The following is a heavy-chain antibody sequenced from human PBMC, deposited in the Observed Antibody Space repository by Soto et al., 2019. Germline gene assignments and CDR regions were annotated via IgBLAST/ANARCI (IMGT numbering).Heavy chain of an antibody. CDR1: GSSISSYY. Sequence: PSETLSLTCTVSGSSISSYYWSWIRQAPGKGLEWIVYISYSGNANYNPSLESRLTISPDTSKYQFSLKLSSVTAADTAVYYCARVIRYSSSSGSLYYYMDVWGKGTKVTVS. J-gene: IGHJ6*03. V-gene: IGHV4-59*08. D-gene: IGHD6-6*01. CDR2: ISYSGNA. CDR3: ARVIRYSSSSGSLYYYMDV.